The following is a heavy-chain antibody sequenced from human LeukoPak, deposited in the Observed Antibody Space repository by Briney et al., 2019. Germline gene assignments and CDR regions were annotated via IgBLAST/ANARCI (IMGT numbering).Heavy chain of an antibody. J-gene: IGHJ4*02. CDR3: ARPRGYSGYEALDY. Sequence: SVKVSCKASGGTFSSYAISWVRQAPGQGLEWMGGIIPIFGTANYAQKFQGRVTITADESTSTAYMELSSLRSEDAAVYYCARPRGYSGYEALDYWGQGTLVTVSS. CDR1: GGTFSSYA. D-gene: IGHD5-12*01. CDR2: IIPIFGTA. V-gene: IGHV1-69*13.